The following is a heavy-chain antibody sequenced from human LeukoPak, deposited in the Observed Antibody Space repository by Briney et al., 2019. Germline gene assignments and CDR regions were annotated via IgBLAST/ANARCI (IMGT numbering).Heavy chain of an antibody. CDR3: ARTVVATIGLDYYYYMDA. CDR1: GGSISSYY. Sequence: SETLSLTCTVSGGSISSYYWSWIRHPPGKGLELIGYIYYSGSTNYNPSLKSRVTISVDTSKNQFSLKLSSVTAADTAVYYCARTVVATIGLDYYYYMDAWGKGTTVTVSS. V-gene: IGHV4-59*01. J-gene: IGHJ6*03. CDR2: IYYSGST. D-gene: IGHD5-12*01.